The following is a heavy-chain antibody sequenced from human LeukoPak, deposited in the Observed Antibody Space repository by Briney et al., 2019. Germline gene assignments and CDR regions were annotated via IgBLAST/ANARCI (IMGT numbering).Heavy chain of an antibody. J-gene: IGHJ4*02. CDR3: ARVGIIAVAGTFDY. V-gene: IGHV7-4-1*02. CDR1: GYTFTGYY. D-gene: IGHD6-19*01. Sequence: ASVKVSCKASGYTFTGYYMHWVRQAPGQGLEWMGWINTNTGNPTYAQGFTGRFVFSLDTSVSTAYLQISSLKAEDTAVYYCARVGIIAVAGTFDYWGQGTLVTVSS. CDR2: INTNTGNP.